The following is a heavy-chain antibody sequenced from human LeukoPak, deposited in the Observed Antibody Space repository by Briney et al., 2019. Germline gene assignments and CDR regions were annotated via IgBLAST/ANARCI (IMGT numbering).Heavy chain of an antibody. Sequence: PSETLSLTCTVSGGSIRSSSHYWGWIRQPPGKGLEWIGSIYYSGSTYYNPSLKSRVTISVDTSKNQFSLKLSSVTAADTAVYYCAISIEQWLVQGTVDYWGQGTLVTVSS. CDR3: AISIEQWLVQGTVDY. CDR2: IYYSGST. D-gene: IGHD6-19*01. V-gene: IGHV4-39*01. CDR1: GGSIRSSSHY. J-gene: IGHJ4*02.